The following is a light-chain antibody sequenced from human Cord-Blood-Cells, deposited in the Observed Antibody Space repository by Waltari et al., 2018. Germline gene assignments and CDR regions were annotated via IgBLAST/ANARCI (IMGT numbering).Light chain of an antibody. V-gene: IGKV4-1*01. J-gene: IGKJ4*01. Sequence: DIVMTQSPDPLAVSLGERATLHCKSSQSVLYSSNNNNYLAWYQQKPGQPPKLLIYWASTRESGVPDRFSGSGSGTDFTLTISSLQAEDVAVYYCQQYYSTPLTFGGGTKVEIK. CDR1: QSVLYSSNNNNY. CDR3: QQYYSTPLT. CDR2: WAS.